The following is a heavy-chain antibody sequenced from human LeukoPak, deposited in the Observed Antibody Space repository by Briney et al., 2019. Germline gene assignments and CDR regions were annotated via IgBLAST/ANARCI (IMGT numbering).Heavy chain of an antibody. Sequence: SETLSLTCTVSGGTISSGGYYWSWIRQPPGKGLEWIGYIYYSGSTNYNPSLKSRVTISVDTSKNQFSLKLSSVTAADTAVYYCARNLMVRGVIIENDYWGQGTLVTVSS. J-gene: IGHJ4*02. CDR1: GGTISSGGYY. V-gene: IGHV4-61*08. CDR3: ARNLMVRGVIIENDY. CDR2: IYYSGST. D-gene: IGHD3-10*01.